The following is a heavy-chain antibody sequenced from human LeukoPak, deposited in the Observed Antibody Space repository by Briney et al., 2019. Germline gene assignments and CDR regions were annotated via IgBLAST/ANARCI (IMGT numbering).Heavy chain of an antibody. CDR2: ISWNSGSI. D-gene: IGHD6-19*01. Sequence: PGGSLRLSCAAPGFTFDDYAMHWVRQAPGKGLEWVSGISWNSGSIGYADSVKGRFTISRDNAKNSLYLQMNGLRAEDMALYYCAKGQYSSGWYVFDYWGQGTLVTVSS. CDR3: AKGQYSSGWYVFDY. CDR1: GFTFDDYA. V-gene: IGHV3-9*03. J-gene: IGHJ4*02.